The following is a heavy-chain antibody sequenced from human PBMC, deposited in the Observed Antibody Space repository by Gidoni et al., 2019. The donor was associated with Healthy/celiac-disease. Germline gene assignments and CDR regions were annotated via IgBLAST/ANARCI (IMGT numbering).Heavy chain of an antibody. CDR3: ARDLAIFGVVINFDY. CDR2: INPNSGGT. J-gene: IGHJ4*02. Sequence: QVQLVQSGAEVKKPGASVKVSCKASGYTFTGYYMHWVRQAPGQGLEWMGWINPNSGGTNYAQKFQGRVTMTRDTSISTAYMELSRLRSDDTAVYYCARDLAIFGVVINFDYWGQGTLVTVSS. CDR1: GYTFTGYY. V-gene: IGHV1-2*02. D-gene: IGHD3-3*01.